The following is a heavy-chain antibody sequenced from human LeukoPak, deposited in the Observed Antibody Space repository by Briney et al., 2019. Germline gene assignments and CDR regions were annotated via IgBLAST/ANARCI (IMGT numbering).Heavy chain of an antibody. V-gene: IGHV3-30-3*01. Sequence: PGRSLRLSCAASGFTFNNYAMHWVRQAPGKGLEWVAVKSYDGSNKYYADSVKGRLTISRDNSKNTLYLQMNSLRAEDTAIYYCVKDRSDNSSWYLGDYWGQGTLVAVSS. CDR3: VKDRSDNSSWYLGDY. J-gene: IGHJ4*02. CDR1: GFTFNNYA. CDR2: KSYDGSNK. D-gene: IGHD6-13*01.